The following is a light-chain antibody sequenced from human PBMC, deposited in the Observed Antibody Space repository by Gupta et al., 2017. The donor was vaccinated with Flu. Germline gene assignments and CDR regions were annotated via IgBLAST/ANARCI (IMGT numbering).Light chain of an antibody. Sequence: DIQMTQSPSSLSASVGDRVTITCRASQSISSYLNWYQQKPGKAPKLLIYAGSSVQSGVTSRFSGSGSGTDFTLPISSLQPEDFATYYCQQSDSTLYTFGQGTKLEIK. V-gene: IGKV1-39*01. CDR3: QQSDSTLYT. CDR1: QSISSY. J-gene: IGKJ2*01. CDR2: AGS.